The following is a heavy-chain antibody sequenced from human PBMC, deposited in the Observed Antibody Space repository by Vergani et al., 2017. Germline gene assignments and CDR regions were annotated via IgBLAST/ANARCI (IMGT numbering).Heavy chain of an antibody. Sequence: QVQLQESGPGLVKPSETLSLTCAVSGYSISSGYYWGWIRQPPGKGLEWIGRIYHSGSTYYNPSLKTRVTISVDTSKNHFSLKLSSVTAADTAVYYCAGLGYSYGPPGYFDYWGQGTLVTVSS. J-gene: IGHJ4*02. CDR1: GYSISSGYY. CDR2: IYHSGST. D-gene: IGHD5-18*01. V-gene: IGHV4-38-2*01. CDR3: AGLGYSYGPPGYFDY.